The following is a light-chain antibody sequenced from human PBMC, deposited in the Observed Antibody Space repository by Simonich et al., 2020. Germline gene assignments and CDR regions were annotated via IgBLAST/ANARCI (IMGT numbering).Light chain of an antibody. CDR2: EAS. Sequence: QSALTQPASVSGSPGQSITISCTGTSSDVGSYNLVSWYQQHPGKAPKLMIYEASKRPSVVSKRFSGSKSGNPASLTISGLQAEDDADYYCCSYAGSSTFVVFGGGTKLTVL. V-gene: IGLV2-23*02. CDR3: CSYAGSSTFVV. CDR1: SSDVGSYNL. J-gene: IGLJ2*01.